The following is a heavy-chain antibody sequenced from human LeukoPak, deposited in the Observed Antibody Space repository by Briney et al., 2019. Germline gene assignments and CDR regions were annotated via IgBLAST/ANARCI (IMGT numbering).Heavy chain of an antibody. CDR1: GYSFSSYW. CDR3: ARGSHCSSTSCQHFDY. J-gene: IGHJ4*02. D-gene: IGHD2-2*01. CDR2: IYPGDSHT. V-gene: IGHV5-51*01. Sequence: GESLKISCQGSGYSFSSYWIGWVRQMPGKGLEWMGIIYPGDSHTRYSPSFQGQVTISADKSISTAYVQWSSLKASDTAMYYCARGSHCSSTSCQHFDYWGQGTLVTVSS.